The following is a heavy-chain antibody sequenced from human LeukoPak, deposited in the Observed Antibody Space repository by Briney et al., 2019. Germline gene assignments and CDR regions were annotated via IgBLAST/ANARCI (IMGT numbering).Heavy chain of an antibody. Sequence: SETLSLTCTVSGGSISSGSYYWSWIRQPAGKGLEWIGRIYTSGSTNYNPSLKSRVTISVDTSKNQFSLKLSSVTAADTAVYYCARDPFLCGGDCYPGDYWGQGTLVTVSS. CDR1: GGSISSGSYY. J-gene: IGHJ4*02. D-gene: IGHD2-21*02. CDR3: ARDPFLCGGDCYPGDY. CDR2: IYTSGST. V-gene: IGHV4-61*02.